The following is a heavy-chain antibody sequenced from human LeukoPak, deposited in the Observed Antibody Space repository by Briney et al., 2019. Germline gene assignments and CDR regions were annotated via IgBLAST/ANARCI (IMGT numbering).Heavy chain of an antibody. D-gene: IGHD3-3*01. V-gene: IGHV3-23*01. J-gene: IGHJ4*02. CDR1: GFTFSSYS. Sequence: GGSLRLSCAASGFTFSSYSMNWVRQAPGKGLEWVSGITGSGGSTYYADSVKGRFTISRDNSKNTLYLQMNSLRAEDTAIYYCARDERLLSFLKWGQGTLVTVSS. CDR2: ITGSGGST. CDR3: ARDERLLSFLK.